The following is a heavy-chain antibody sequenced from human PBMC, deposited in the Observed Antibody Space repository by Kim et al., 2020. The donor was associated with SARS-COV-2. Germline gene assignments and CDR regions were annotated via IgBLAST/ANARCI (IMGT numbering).Heavy chain of an antibody. J-gene: IGHJ6*02. V-gene: IGHV3-74*01. D-gene: IGHD2-21*01. CDR1: GFTFSSFW. CDR2: INSDGTSA. Sequence: GGSLRLSCAASGFTFSSFWMHWVRQAPGKGLVWVARINSDGTSARHADSVKGRFTISRDNAKKTLYMEMNSLRADDTAVYYCVIDSYYYYVMVVWGQGTT. CDR3: VIDSYYYYVMVV.